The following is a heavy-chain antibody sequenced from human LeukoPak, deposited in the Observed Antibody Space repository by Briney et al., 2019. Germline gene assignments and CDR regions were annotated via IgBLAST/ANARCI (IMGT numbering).Heavy chain of an antibody. D-gene: IGHD3-22*01. Sequence: SETLSLTCTVSGGSISSYYWSWIRQPPGKGLEWIGYIYYSGSTKCNPSLKSRVTMSVDTSKKQFSLKLRSATAADTAVYYCAGYSYDSSGYYGAFDIWGQGTMVTVSS. CDR2: IYYSGST. V-gene: IGHV4-59*01. CDR3: AGYSYDSSGYYGAFDI. J-gene: IGHJ3*02. CDR1: GGSISSYY.